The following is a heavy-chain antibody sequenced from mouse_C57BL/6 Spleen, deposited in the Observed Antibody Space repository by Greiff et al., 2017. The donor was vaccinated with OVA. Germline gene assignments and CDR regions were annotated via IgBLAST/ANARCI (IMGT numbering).Heavy chain of an antibody. CDR3: ARQEGIIYYDYDGGAWFAY. CDR1: GYTFTDHT. D-gene: IGHD2-4*01. CDR2: IYPRDGST. J-gene: IGHJ3*01. Sequence: VQLQQSDAELVKPGASVKISCKVSGYTFTDHTIHWMKQRPEQGLEWIGYIYPRDGSTKYNEKFKGKATLTADKSSSTAYMQLNSLTSEDSAVYFCARQEGIIYYDYDGGAWFAYWGQGTLVTVSA. V-gene: IGHV1-78*01.